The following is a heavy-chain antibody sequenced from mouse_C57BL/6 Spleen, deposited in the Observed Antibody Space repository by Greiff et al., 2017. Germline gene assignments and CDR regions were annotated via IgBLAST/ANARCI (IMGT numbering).Heavy chain of an antibody. V-gene: IGHV5-6*02. D-gene: IGHD1-1*01. CDR1: GFTFSSYG. CDR3: ARQDYGSSYWYFDV. CDR2: ISSGGSYT. Sequence: DVKLVESGGDLVKPGGSLKLSCAASGFTFSSYGMSWVRQTPDKRLEWVATISSGGSYTYYPDSVKGRFTISRDNAKNTLYLQMSSLKSEDTAMXYCARQDYGSSYWYFDVGGTGTTVTVSS. J-gene: IGHJ1*03.